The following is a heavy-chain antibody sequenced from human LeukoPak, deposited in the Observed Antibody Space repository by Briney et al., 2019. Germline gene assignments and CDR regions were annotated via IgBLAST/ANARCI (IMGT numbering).Heavy chain of an antibody. J-gene: IGHJ4*02. CDR3: AREGSEQWIDY. Sequence: PSETLSLTCTVSGGSISSYYWSWIRQPPGKGLEWIGYIYYSGSTNYNPSLKSRVTISVDTSKNQFSLKLSSVTAADTAVYYCAREGSEQWIDYWGQGTLVTVSS. CDR2: IYYSGST. D-gene: IGHD6-19*01. CDR1: GGSISSYY. V-gene: IGHV4-59*12.